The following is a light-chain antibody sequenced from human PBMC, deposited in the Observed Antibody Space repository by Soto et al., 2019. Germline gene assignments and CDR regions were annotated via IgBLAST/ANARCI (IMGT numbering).Light chain of an antibody. CDR1: QSVSSSD. J-gene: IGKJ1*01. V-gene: IGKV3-20*01. CDR3: QQYKSYSSVT. CDR2: GAS. Sequence: EIVLKQSPGTLSLSPWERATLSCMAIQSVSSSDLAWYQQKPGQAPRLLIYGASSRATGIPDWFSGSGSGTEFTLTISSLQPDDFATYYCQQYKSYSSVTFGQGTKVHIK.